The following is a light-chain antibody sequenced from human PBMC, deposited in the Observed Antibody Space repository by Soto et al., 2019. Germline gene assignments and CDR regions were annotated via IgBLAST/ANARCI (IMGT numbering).Light chain of an antibody. CDR1: QTISNY. CDR2: VAS. J-gene: IGKJ1*01. CDR3: RQYNSYSWT. V-gene: IGKV1-39*01. Sequence: DIQMTQSPPSLSASVGDRVTITCRASQTISNYLNWYQKKSGKAPKLLIYVASSLQSGVPSRFSGSGSGTEFTLTISSLQPDDFATYFCRQYNSYSWTFGQGTKV.